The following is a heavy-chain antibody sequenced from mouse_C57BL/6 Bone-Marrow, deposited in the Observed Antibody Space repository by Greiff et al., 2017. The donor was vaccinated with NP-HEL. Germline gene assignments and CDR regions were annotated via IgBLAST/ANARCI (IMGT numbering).Heavy chain of an antibody. Sequence: VQLQQSGPELVKPGASVKTSCKASGYTFTDYYINWVKQRPGQGLEWIGWIFPGSGSTYYNEKFKGKATLTVDKSSSTAYMLLSSLTSEDSAVYFCASYYYGSSRVFDYWGQGTTLTVSS. D-gene: IGHD1-1*01. CDR1: GYTFTDYY. J-gene: IGHJ2*01. V-gene: IGHV1-75*01. CDR2: IFPGSGST. CDR3: ASYYYGSSRVFDY.